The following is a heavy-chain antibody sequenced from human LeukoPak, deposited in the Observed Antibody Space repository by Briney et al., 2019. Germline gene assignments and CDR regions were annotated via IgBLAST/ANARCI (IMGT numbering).Heavy chain of an antibody. CDR2: THHSGGS. V-gene: IGHV4-4*02. CDR1: GDSVSYDNW. Sequence: SGTLSLTCAVSGDSVSYDNWWSWVRQPPGKGLEWIGETHHSGGSNYNPSLKSRVIVSVDKSKNQVSLSLTSVTAPDTAVYYCARHHYFALAYWGQGTLVTVSS. J-gene: IGHJ4*02. D-gene: IGHD2-21*01. CDR3: ARHHYFALAY.